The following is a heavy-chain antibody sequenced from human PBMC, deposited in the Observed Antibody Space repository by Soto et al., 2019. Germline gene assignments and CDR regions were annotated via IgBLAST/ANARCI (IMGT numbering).Heavy chain of an antibody. CDR3: ARPKGYCSSTSCLNWFDP. Sequence: PSETLSLTCTASGGSISSSSYYWGWIRQPPGKGLEWIGSIYYSGSTYYNPSLKSRVTISVDTSKNQFSLKLSSVTAADTAVYYCARPKGYCSSTSCLNWFDPWGQGTLVTVSS. D-gene: IGHD2-2*01. CDR1: GGSISSSSYY. V-gene: IGHV4-39*01. CDR2: IYYSGST. J-gene: IGHJ5*02.